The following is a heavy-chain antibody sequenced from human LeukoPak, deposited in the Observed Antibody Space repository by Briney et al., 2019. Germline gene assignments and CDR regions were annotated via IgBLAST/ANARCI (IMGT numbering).Heavy chain of an antibody. CDR2: MNPNSGHT. D-gene: IGHD2-15*01. V-gene: IGHV1-8*01. CDR3: VRVDFDY. Sequence: ASVKVSCKASGYTFSNYDINWVRQATGQGLEWMGYMNPNSGHTVYAQKFQGRVTMTRDTSISTAYMELSRLRSDDTAVYYCVRVDFDYWGQGTLVTVSS. J-gene: IGHJ4*02. CDR1: GYTFSNYD.